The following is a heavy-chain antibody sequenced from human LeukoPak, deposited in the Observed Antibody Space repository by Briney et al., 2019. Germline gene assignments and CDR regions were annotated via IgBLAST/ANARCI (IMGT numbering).Heavy chain of an antibody. CDR1: GGSISPYY. Sequence: SETLSLTCTVSGGSISPYYWSWIRLPPGKGLDWIGYIYYSWSTNYNPSLTSRVPLSVDTSKNQFSLKLNSAPAADTAVYLCARAIWYGSGTTAFAYCGQGTLVTVSP. D-gene: IGHD3-10*01. CDR3: ARAIWYGSGTTAFAY. V-gene: IGHV4-59*12. CDR2: IYYSWST. J-gene: IGHJ4*02.